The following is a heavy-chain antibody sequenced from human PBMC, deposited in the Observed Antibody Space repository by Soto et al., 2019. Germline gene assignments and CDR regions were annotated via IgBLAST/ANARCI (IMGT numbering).Heavy chain of an antibody. CDR2: IKPDGSEK. CDR1: GFTCTNYW. D-gene: IGHD3-3*01. Sequence: EAQLVESGGGLVQPGGSLGLSCAASGFTCTNYWMSWVRQAPGQGLEWVANIKPDGSEKYYADSAKGRFIISRDNAKTSLYLQINSLRAEDTAVYYCAREMGVFWSGYPEGGFDYWGQGTPVTVSS. J-gene: IGHJ4*02. V-gene: IGHV3-7*01. CDR3: AREMGVFWSGYPEGGFDY.